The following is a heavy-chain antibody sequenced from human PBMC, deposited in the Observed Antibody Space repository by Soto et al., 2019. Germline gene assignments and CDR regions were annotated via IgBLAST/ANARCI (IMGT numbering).Heavy chain of an antibody. Sequence: QVQLVQSGPEMKKSGASVKVSCKTSGYPFTAYGITWVRQAPGQGLEWMGWISGYNGETFYTQKFQDRIIMTIDTPTNTAYMELMSLRFDDTAVYYCARERGGSQYFADPWGQGTLLTVSP. CDR1: GYPFTAYG. CDR3: ARERGGSQYFADP. D-gene: IGHD1-26*01. J-gene: IGHJ5*02. CDR2: ISGYNGET. V-gene: IGHV1-18*04.